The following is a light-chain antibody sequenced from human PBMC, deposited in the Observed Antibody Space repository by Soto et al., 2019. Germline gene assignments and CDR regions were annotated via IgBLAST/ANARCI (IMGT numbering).Light chain of an antibody. CDR2: EVT. V-gene: IGLV2-14*01. CDR3: SSYSSTSTLYV. J-gene: IGLJ1*01. CDR1: SSDIGAYNY. Sequence: QSVLTQPASVSGSPGQSITISCIGTSSDIGAYNYVSWCQQHPGKVPKLMIYEVTNRPSGLSNRFSGSKSGNTASLTISGLQAEDEAEYFCSSYSSTSTLYVFGTGTKGTVL.